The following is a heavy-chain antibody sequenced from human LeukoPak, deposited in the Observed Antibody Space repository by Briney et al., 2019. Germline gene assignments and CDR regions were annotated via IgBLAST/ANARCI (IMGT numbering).Heavy chain of an antibody. J-gene: IGHJ6*03. CDR2: ISSSSSYI. V-gene: IGHV3-21*01. Sequence: GGSLRLSCAASGFTFSGYNMNWVRQAPGKGLEWVSSISSSSSYIYYTDSVKGRFTISRDNAKNSLYLQMNSLRAEDTAVYYCARVHAGAGSVGIWGNYYYYYMDVWGKGTTVTISS. CDR1: GFTFSGYN. CDR3: ARVHAGAGSVGIWGNYYYYYMDV. D-gene: IGHD6-13*01.